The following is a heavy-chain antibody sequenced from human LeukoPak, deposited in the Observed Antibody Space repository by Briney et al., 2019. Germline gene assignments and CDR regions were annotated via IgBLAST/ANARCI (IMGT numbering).Heavy chain of an antibody. Sequence: PGGSLRLSCAASGFTFSDYYMSWIRQAPGKGLEWVSYISSSGSTIYYADSVKGRFTISRDNAKNSLYLQMNSLRAEDTAVYYCARDNPPYYYDSSSDYWGQGTLVTVSS. D-gene: IGHD3-22*01. CDR2: ISSSGSTI. CDR1: GFTFSDYY. V-gene: IGHV3-11*01. CDR3: ARDNPPYYYDSSSDY. J-gene: IGHJ4*02.